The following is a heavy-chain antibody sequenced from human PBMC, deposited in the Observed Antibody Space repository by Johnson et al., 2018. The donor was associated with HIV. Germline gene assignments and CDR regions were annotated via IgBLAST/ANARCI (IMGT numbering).Heavy chain of an antibody. V-gene: IGHV3-74*01. CDR2: LNSDGSSV. CDR1: GFTFSSYW. J-gene: IGHJ3*02. Sequence: VQLVESGGGLVQPGGSLRLFCAASGFTFSSYWMHWVRQAPGKGLMWVSRLNSDGSSVGYADFVKGRFTVSRDNAKNTLYLQMNSLRAEDTAVYYCARDQGGSSMRWLQSTGFAFDIWGQGTMLTVSS. D-gene: IGHD5-24*01. CDR3: ARDQGGSSMRWLQSTGFAFDI.